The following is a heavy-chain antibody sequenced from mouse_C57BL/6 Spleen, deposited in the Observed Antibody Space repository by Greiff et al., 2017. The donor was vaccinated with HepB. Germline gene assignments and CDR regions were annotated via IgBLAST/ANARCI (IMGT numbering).Heavy chain of an antibody. CDR1: GYTFTSYW. Sequence: VQLQQPGAELVKPGASVKLSCKASGYTFTSYWMQWVKQRPGQGLEWIGEIDPSDSYTNYNQKFKGKATLTVDTSSSPAYMQLSSLTSEDSAGYYCARGDSGYFDVWGTGTTVTVSS. V-gene: IGHV1-50*01. CDR2: IDPSDSYT. J-gene: IGHJ1*03. D-gene: IGHD3-3*01. CDR3: ARGDSGYFDV.